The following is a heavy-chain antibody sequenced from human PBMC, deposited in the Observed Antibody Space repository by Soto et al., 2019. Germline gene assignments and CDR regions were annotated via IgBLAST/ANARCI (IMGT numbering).Heavy chain of an antibody. CDR1: GGSISSYY. CDR2: IYYSGST. J-gene: IGHJ5*02. CDR3: ARQWFGELHWWFDP. V-gene: IGHV4-59*08. Sequence: SETLSLTCTVSGGSISSYYWSWIRQPPGKGLEWIGYIYYSGSTNYNPSLKSRVTISVDTSKNQFSLKLSSVTAADTAVYYCARQWFGELHWWFDPWGQGTLVTVSS. D-gene: IGHD3-10*01.